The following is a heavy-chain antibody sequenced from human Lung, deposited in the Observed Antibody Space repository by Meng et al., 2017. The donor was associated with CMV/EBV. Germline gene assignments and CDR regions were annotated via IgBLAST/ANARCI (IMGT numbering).Heavy chain of an antibody. J-gene: IGHJ4*02. V-gene: IGHV4-30-4*01. Sequence: GQLQASGPGRVKPSQTLSLTCTVSGGSISSGDYYWSWIRQPPGKGLEWIGYIYYTGSTYYNPSLKSRVIISVDTSKNQFSLKLNSVTAADTAVYYCARVGGCSGGGCYHRLFDYWGQGTLVTVSS. CDR2: IYYTGST. CDR1: GGSISSGDYY. D-gene: IGHD2-15*01. CDR3: ARVGGCSGGGCYHRLFDY.